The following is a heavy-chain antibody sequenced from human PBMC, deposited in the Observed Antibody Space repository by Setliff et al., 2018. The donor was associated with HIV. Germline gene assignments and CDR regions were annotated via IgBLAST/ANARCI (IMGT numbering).Heavy chain of an antibody. V-gene: IGHV4-34*01. J-gene: IGHJ4*02. CDR1: GESLSDDY. CDR3: ARQKKSSSWSPNDY. D-gene: IGHD2-2*01. CDR2: INHNKSS. Sequence: SETLSLTCAVYGESLSDDYWSWIRQPPGKGLEWIGEINHNKSSDYNPSPKSRVTMSVDTSKNQFSLKVKSVTAADTAVYYCARQKKSSSWSPNDYWGQGTLVTVSS.